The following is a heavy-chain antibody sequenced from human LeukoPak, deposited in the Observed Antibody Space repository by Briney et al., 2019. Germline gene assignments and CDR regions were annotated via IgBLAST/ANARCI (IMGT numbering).Heavy chain of an antibody. CDR3: ARTLPYYYYYMDV. J-gene: IGHJ6*03. CDR1: GGSISSGSYY. V-gene: IGHV4-61*02. CDR2: IYTSGST. Sequence: SETLSLTCTVSGGSISSGSYYWSWIRQPAGKGLEWIGRIYTSGSTNYNPSLKSRVTISVDTSKNQFSLKLSSVTAADTAVYYYARTLPYYYYYMDVWGKGTTVTVSS.